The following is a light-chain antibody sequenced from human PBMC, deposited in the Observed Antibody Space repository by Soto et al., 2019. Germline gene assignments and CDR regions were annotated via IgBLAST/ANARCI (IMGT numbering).Light chain of an antibody. CDR3: QQYRA. CDR2: GAS. CDR1: QSVSSSY. Sequence: VLTQSPGTLSLSPGERATLSCRASQSVSSSYLAWYQQKPGQAPRLLIYGASSRATGIPDRFSGSGSGTDFTLTISRLEPEDFAVYYCQQYRAFGQGTKV. V-gene: IGKV3-20*01. J-gene: IGKJ1*01.